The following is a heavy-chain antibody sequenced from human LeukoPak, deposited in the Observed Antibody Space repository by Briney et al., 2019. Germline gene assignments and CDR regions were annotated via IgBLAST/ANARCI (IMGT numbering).Heavy chain of an antibody. J-gene: IGHJ4*02. CDR2: IYYSGST. CDR3: ARDPDTAMGKFDY. V-gene: IGHV4-39*07. D-gene: IGHD5-18*01. Sequence: SETLSLTCTVSGGSISSSSYYWGWIRQPPGKGLEWIGSIYYSGSTYYNPSLKSRVTISVDTSKNQFSLKLSSVTAADTAVYYCARDPDTAMGKFDYWGQGTLVTVSS. CDR1: GGSISSSSYY.